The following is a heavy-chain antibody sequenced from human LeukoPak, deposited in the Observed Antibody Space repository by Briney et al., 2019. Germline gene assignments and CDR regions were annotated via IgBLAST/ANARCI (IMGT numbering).Heavy chain of an antibody. V-gene: IGHV3-49*03. CDR3: RGDSSGYYSDYGMDV. CDR1: GVSYGGYF. J-gene: IGHJ6*02. D-gene: IGHD3-22*01. CDR2: IRSKAYGGTT. Sequence: LTCSPYGVSYGGYFWSGIRQPPGEGVEWVSFIRSKAYGGTTEYPASVKGRFTISRDDSKSIAYLQMNSLKTEDTAVYYCRGDSSGYYSDYGMDVWGQGSTVTVSS.